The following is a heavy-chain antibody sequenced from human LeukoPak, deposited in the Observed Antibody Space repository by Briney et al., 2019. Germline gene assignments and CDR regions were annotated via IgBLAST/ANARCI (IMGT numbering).Heavy chain of an antibody. CDR1: GGPVSSGSYY. CDR3: ARVPTGPTGTIIEY. D-gene: IGHD1-1*01. J-gene: IGHJ4*02. Sequence: PSETLSLTCTVSGGPVSSGSYYWTWIRQPPGKGLEYIGYIYTSGNTNYNPSLKSRVTISVDSSKNQFSLKLGSVTAADAAVYYCARVPTGPTGTIIEYWGQGTLVTVSS. CDR2: IYTSGNT. V-gene: IGHV4-61*01.